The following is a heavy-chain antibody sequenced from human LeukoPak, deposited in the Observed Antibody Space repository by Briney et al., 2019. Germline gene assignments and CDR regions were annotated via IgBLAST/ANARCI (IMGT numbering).Heavy chain of an antibody. CDR1: GGSFSGYY. D-gene: IGHD3-10*01. Sequence: SETLSLTCAVYGGSFSGYYWSWIRQPPGKGLEWIGEINHSGSTNYNPSLTSRVTISVDTSKNQFSLKLSSVTAADTAVYYCARDHGSGSPDDYWGQGTLVTVSS. CDR2: INHSGST. J-gene: IGHJ4*02. V-gene: IGHV4-34*01. CDR3: ARDHGSGSPDDY.